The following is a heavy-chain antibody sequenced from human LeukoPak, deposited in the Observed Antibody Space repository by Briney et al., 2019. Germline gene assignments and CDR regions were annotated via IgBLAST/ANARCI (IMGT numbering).Heavy chain of an antibody. CDR1: GYTFTSYG. J-gene: IGHJ5*02. Sequence: ASVKVSCKASGYTFTSYGISWVRQAPGQGLEWMGWISAYNGNTNYAQKLQGRVTMTRNTSISTAYMELSSLRSEDTAVYYCALKPTYYDFWSGYIPANWFDPWGQGTLVTVSS. CDR2: ISAYNGNT. CDR3: ALKPTYYDFWSGYIPANWFDP. D-gene: IGHD3-3*01. V-gene: IGHV1-18*01.